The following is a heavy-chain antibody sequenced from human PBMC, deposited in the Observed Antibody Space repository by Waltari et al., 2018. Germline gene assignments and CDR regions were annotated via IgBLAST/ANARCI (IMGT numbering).Heavy chain of an antibody. CDR1: GGSISSYY. CDR3: ASGRITMVRGADFFYYYYGMDV. V-gene: IGHV4-4*07. J-gene: IGHJ6*02. D-gene: IGHD3-10*01. Sequence: QVQLQESGPGLVKPSETLSLTCTVSGGSISSYYWSWIRQPAGRGLEWIGRIYTSGSTNYNPSLKSRVTISVDKSKNQFSLKLSSVTAADTAVYYCASGRITMVRGADFFYYYYGMDVWGQGTTVTVSS. CDR2: IYTSGST.